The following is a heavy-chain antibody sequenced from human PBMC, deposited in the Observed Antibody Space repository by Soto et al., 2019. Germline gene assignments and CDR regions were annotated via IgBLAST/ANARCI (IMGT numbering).Heavy chain of an antibody. Sequence: SETLSLTCTVSGGSISSSSYYWGWIRQPPGKGLEWIGEINHSGSTNYNPSLKSRVTISVDTSKNQFSLKLSSVTAADTAVYYCARGSAFSQSYFDYRGQRTPVTVSS. CDR2: INHSGST. D-gene: IGHD3-3*02. CDR1: GGSISSSSYY. J-gene: IGHJ4*02. CDR3: ARGSAFSQSYFDY. V-gene: IGHV4-39*07.